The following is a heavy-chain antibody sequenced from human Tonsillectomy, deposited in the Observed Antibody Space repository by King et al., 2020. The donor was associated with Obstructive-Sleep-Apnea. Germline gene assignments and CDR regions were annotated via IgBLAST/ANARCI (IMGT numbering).Heavy chain of an antibody. CDR1: GFTFSGTA. CDR2: IRSKANSYAT. Sequence: VQLVESGGGLVQPGGSLKLSCAASGFTFSGTAMHWVRQASGKGLEWVCRIRSKANSYATAYAASVKGRFTISRDYSKNTAYLQMNSLKTEDTAVYYCTRHAVASPAGAFDIWGQGTMVTVSS. J-gene: IGHJ3*02. CDR3: TRHAVASPAGAFDI. D-gene: IGHD2-15*01. V-gene: IGHV3-73*02.